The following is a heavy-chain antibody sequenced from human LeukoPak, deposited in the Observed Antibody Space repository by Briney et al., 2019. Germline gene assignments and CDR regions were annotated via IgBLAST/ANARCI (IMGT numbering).Heavy chain of an antibody. Sequence: PGRSLRLSCAASGFTFSSYAMHWVRQAPGKGLEWVAVISYDGSNKYYADSVKGRFTISRDNSKNTLYLQMNSLRAEDTAVYYCLCGGDQTGAFDIWGQGTMVTVSS. CDR2: ISYDGSNK. CDR3: LCGGDQTGAFDI. D-gene: IGHD2-21*02. V-gene: IGHV3-30-3*01. CDR1: GFTFSSYA. J-gene: IGHJ3*02.